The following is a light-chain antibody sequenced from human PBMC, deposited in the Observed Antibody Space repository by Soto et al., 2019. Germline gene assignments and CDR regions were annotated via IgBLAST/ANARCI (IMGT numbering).Light chain of an antibody. V-gene: IGKV3-15*01. CDR2: GAS. Sequence: ERSTLSCRASQSVSSSYLAWYQQKPGQAPRLLIYGASSRATGIPARFSGSGSGTEFTLTISSLQPEDFAVYYCQQYDNWPPWTFGQGTKVDI. CDR1: QSVSSSY. J-gene: IGKJ1*01. CDR3: QQYDNWPPWT.